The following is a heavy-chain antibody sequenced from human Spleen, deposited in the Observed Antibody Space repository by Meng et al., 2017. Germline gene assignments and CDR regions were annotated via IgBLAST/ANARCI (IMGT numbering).Heavy chain of an antibody. CDR3: AREGYNTGWTYFDY. J-gene: IGHJ4*02. Sequence: HVQLWQSGSELNKPGASVKVSCKASGYTFTGYSMHWIRQAPGQGLEWMGRINPDSGTNYAQRFQGRVTLTWDTSISTAYMDLSSLRSDDTAMYYCAREGYNTGWTYFDYWGQGTLVTVSS. D-gene: IGHD6-19*01. CDR1: GYTFTGYS. CDR2: INPDSGT. V-gene: IGHV1-2*06.